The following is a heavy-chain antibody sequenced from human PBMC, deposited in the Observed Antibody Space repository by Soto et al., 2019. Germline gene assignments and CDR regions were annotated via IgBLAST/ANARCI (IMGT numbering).Heavy chain of an antibody. J-gene: IGHJ4*02. CDR2: ISYSVSST. CDR3: APRLDHNRVEFDY. CDR1: GFTFSTYA. V-gene: IGHV3-23*01. Sequence: PGGSLRLSCAASGFTFSTYAMSWVRQAPGKGLEWVSAISYSVSSTYYADSVKARFTISRDNSKNTLYLQMDGLRVEDMAIYYCAPRLDHNRVEFDYWGQGTLVTVSS. D-gene: IGHD1-1*01.